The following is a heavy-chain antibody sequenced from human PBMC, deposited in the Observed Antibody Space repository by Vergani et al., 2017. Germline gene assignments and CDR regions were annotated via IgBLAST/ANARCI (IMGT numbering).Heavy chain of an antibody. D-gene: IGHD2-15*01. CDR1: GFTFTSFG. CDR3: ATAGAAYCRGASCYDFFEY. V-gene: IGHV3-30*02. J-gene: IGHJ4*02. CDR2: IHYDGSHK. Sequence: QVQLVESGGGVVQSGGSLRLSCAASGFTFTSFGMHWVRQAPGKGLEWVAFIHYDGSHKYYVDSVKGRFTISRDDSKNTLYLQMNRLRPEDTAVYYCATAGAAYCRGASCYDFFEYWGQGTLVTVSS.